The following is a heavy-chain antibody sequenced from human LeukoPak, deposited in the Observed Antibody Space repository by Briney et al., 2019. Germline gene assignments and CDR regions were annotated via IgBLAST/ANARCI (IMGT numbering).Heavy chain of an antibody. CDR2: INHSGST. V-gene: IGHV4-34*01. CDR1: GGSFSGYY. D-gene: IGHD2-2*02. Sequence: PSETLSLTCAVYGGSFSGYYWSWIRQPPGKGLEWIGEINHSGSTNYNPSLKSRVTISVDTSKNQFSLKLSSVTAADTAVYYCARDCSSTSCYNGMDVWGQGTTVTVSS. CDR3: ARDCSSTSCYNGMDV. J-gene: IGHJ6*02.